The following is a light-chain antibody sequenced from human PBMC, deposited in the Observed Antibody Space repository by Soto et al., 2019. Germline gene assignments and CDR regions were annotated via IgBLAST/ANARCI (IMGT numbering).Light chain of an antibody. Sequence: EIVLTQSPATLSLSPGERSTLSCRASHRVSSYLAWFQQKPGQAPRLLIYGASNRATGIPARFSGSGSGTEFTLTISSLEPEDFAVYYCQQRSNWPRTFGQGTKVEIK. CDR3: QQRSNWPRT. CDR1: HRVSSY. J-gene: IGKJ1*01. V-gene: IGKV3-11*01. CDR2: GAS.